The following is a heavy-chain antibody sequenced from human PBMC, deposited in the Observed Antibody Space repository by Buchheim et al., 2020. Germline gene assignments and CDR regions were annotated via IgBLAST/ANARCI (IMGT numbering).Heavy chain of an antibody. CDR1: GGSISSSSYY. D-gene: IGHD4-17*01. CDR3: ARDGPLRYFDY. Sequence: QLQLQESGPGLVKPSETLSLTCTVSGGSISSSSYYWGWIRQPPGKGLEWIGSIYYSGSTYYNPSLKSRVTISVDPSKNQFTLKLSSVTAADTAVYYCARDGPLRYFDYWGQGTL. CDR2: IYYSGST. V-gene: IGHV4-39*07. J-gene: IGHJ4*02.